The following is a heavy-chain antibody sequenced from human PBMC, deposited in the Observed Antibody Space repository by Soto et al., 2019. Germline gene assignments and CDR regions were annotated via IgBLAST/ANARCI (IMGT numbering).Heavy chain of an antibody. CDR1: GGSISSDNYF. D-gene: IGHD3-22*01. V-gene: IGHV4-31*03. CDR3: AREVKSASESDAFET. J-gene: IGHJ3*02. Sequence: PSATLSLTCTVSGGSISSDNYFGSWIRQHPGKGLEWIGYIDYIGRAYYNPSLKSRVTTSVDTSKNQFSLRLSSVTVADTATYYCAREVKSASESDAFETCGQRTAVTVSS. CDR2: IDYIGRA.